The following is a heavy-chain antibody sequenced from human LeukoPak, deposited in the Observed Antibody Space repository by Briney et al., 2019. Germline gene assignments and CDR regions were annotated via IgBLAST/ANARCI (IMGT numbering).Heavy chain of an antibody. CDR1: GFTFSSYA. D-gene: IGHD1-14*01. Sequence: VGSLRLSCAAPGFTFSSYAMSCVRQAPGKGLEWGSAISGSGGSTYYADSVKGRFTISRDNSKNTLYLQMNSLRAEDTAVYYCAKDLTQGVIWGQGTMVTVSS. CDR3: AKDLTQGVI. V-gene: IGHV3-23*01. J-gene: IGHJ3*02. CDR2: ISGSGGST.